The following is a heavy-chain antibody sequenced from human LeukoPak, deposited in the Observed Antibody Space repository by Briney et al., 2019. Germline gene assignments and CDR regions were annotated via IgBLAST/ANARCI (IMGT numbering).Heavy chain of an antibody. J-gene: IGHJ4*02. Sequence: PGGSLRLSCAASGFTVSSHYMSWVRQAPGKGLEWVSVIYGGGTTYYADSVKGRFTISRDNSKNTLYLQMNSLRAEDTAMYYCVRDNPRQQGFAYWGQGTLVTVSS. CDR3: VRDNPRQQGFAY. CDR1: GFTVSSHY. V-gene: IGHV3-53*01. D-gene: IGHD6-13*01. CDR2: IYGGGTT.